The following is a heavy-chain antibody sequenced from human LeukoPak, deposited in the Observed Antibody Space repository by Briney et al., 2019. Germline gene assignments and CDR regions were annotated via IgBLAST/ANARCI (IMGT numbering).Heavy chain of an antibody. CDR1: GYTFTSYY. J-gene: IGHJ4*02. Sequence: ASVKVSCKASGYTFTSYYMHWVRQAPGQGLEWMGIINPSGGSTSYAQKFQGRVTMTRDTSTSTVYMELSSLRSEDTAVYYCARDYTAFYDSSGYDHWGQGTLVTVSS. V-gene: IGHV1-46*01. CDR2: INPSGGST. D-gene: IGHD3-22*01. CDR3: ARDYTAFYDSSGYDH.